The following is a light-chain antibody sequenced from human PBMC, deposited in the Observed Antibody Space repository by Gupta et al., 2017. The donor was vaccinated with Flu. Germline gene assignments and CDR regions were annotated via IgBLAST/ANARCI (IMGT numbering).Light chain of an antibody. V-gene: IGLV1-40*01. CDR1: SSNIGAGYD. CDR2: GNS. J-gene: IGLJ2*01. CDR3: QSYDSTLSGYVI. Sequence: QSVLTQPPSVSGDPGQRVTISCTGSSSNIGAGYDVHWYQQVPGTAPKVLISGNSNRPSGVPDRFSGSKSGTSASLAITGLQPEDEADYYCQSYDSTLSGYVIFGGGTKLTVL.